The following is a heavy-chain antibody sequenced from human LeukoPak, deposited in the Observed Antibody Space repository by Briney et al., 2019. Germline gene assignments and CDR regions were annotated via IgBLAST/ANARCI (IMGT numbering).Heavy chain of an antibody. CDR1: AFTFSSYA. CDR2: ISGSGGRT. V-gene: IGHV3-23*01. CDR3: AKGAQDYGDSTTDY. J-gene: IGHJ4*02. D-gene: IGHD4-17*01. Sequence: PGGSLRLSCAASAFTFSSYAMSWFRQAPGEGLEWVSVISGSGGRTYYADSVKGRFTISRDNSKNTLFLQMNSLRAEDTAVYYCAKGAQDYGDSTTDYWGQGTLVTVSS.